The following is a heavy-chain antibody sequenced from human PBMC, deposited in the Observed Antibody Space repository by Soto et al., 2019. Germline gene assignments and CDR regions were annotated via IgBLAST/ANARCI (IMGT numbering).Heavy chain of an antibody. Sequence: QVPLVQSGAEVKKPGASVKVSCKASGYTFTSYDINWVRQATGQGLEWMGWMNPNSGNTGYAQKFQGRVTMTRNTSISTAYMELISLRSEDTAVYYCARYYDGSGSYYFDYWGQGTLVTVSS. CDR2: MNPNSGNT. D-gene: IGHD3-10*01. CDR1: GYTFTSYD. CDR3: ARYYDGSGSYYFDY. J-gene: IGHJ4*02. V-gene: IGHV1-8*01.